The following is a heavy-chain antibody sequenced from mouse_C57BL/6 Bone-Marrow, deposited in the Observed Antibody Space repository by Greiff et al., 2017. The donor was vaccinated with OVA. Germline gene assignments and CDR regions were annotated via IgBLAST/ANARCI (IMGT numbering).Heavy chain of an antibody. J-gene: IGHJ1*03. CDR2: IDPEDGDT. CDR3: TTLITTVVAGGYFDV. V-gene: IGHV14-1*01. D-gene: IGHD1-1*01. CDR1: GFNIKDYY. Sequence: DVQLQESGAELVRPGASVKLSCTASGFNIKDYYMHWVKQRPEQGLEWIGRIDPEDGDTEYAPKFQGKATMTADTSSNTAYLQLSSLTSEDTAVYYCTTLITTVVAGGYFDVWGTGTTVTVSS.